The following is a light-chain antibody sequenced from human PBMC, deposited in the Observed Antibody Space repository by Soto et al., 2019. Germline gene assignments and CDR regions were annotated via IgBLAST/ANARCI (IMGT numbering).Light chain of an antibody. Sequence: EIVMTQSPATLSVSPGERATLSCRASQSVPSKYLAWYQQNPGQAPRLLIYGASNRATGIPDKFSGSGSGTEFTLTISSLQSEDFAVYYCQQYNNWPRTFGQGTKVDIK. CDR1: QSVPSKY. CDR3: QQYNNWPRT. V-gene: IGKV3D-15*01. J-gene: IGKJ1*01. CDR2: GAS.